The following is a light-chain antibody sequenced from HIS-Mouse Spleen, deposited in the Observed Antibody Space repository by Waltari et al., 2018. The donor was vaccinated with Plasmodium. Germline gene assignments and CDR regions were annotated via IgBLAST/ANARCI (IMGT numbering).Light chain of an antibody. CDR3: YSTDSSGNHRV. V-gene: IGLV3-10*01. CDR2: EDS. Sequence: SYELTQPSSVSVSPGQTARITCPGDDLPKKYAYWYQQKSGQAPVLVIYEDSKRPSGIPERFSGSSSGTMATLTISGAQVEDEADYYCYSTDSSGNHRVFGGGTKLTVL. CDR1: DLPKKY. J-gene: IGLJ3*02.